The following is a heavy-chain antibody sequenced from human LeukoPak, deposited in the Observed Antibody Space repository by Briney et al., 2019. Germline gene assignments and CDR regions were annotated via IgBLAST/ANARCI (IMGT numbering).Heavy chain of an antibody. CDR1: GGSISSSSYY. Sequence: SETLSLTCTVSGGSISSSSYYWGWIRQHPGQGLELIGYIYYGGSTYYNPSLKSRLTISVDTSKNLLSLKLSSVTAADTAVYYCARDKLDAGLDVFDIWGQGTMVTVSS. CDR3: ARDKLDAGLDVFDI. CDR2: IYYGGST. J-gene: IGHJ3*02. D-gene: IGHD3-3*02. V-gene: IGHV4-31*03.